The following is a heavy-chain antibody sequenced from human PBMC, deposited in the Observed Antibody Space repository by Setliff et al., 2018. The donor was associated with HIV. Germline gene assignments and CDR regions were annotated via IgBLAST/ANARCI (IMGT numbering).Heavy chain of an antibody. CDR3: ARVDRCSGGSCYFIDY. J-gene: IGHJ4*02. V-gene: IGHV4-34*01. CDR1: GGSFSDYY. D-gene: IGHD2-15*01. CDR2: INHSGST. Sequence: SETLSLTCAVYGGSFSDYYWSWIRQPPGKGLEWIGEINHSGSTNYNPSLKSRVTISVDTSKNQFSLKLGSVTAADTAVYYCARVDRCSGGSCYFIDYWGQGTLVTVSS.